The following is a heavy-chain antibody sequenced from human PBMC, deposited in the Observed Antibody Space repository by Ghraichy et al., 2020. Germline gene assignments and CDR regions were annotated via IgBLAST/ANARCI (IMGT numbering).Heavy chain of an antibody. J-gene: IGHJ5*02. CDR1: AGSIISKDYY. D-gene: IGHD3-3*01. V-gene: IGHV4-39*01. CDR2: IYSSGST. CDR3: ARHLYPHIMISGVVFPQNRFDP. Sequence: SETLSLTCTVSAGSIISKDYYWGWIRQPPGKGLEWIGSIYSSGSTYYNPSLKSRVTIFVDTSKNHFSLSLSSVTAADTAVYYCARHLYPHIMISGVVFPQNRFDPWGQGTLVTVSS.